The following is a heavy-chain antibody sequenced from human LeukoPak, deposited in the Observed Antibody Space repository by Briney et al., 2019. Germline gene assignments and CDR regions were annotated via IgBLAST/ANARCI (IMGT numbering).Heavy chain of an antibody. CDR2: IYTSGST. CDR1: GGSISSYY. CDR3: ARQKNIAALRYYMDV. J-gene: IGHJ6*03. D-gene: IGHD6-6*01. Sequence: SETLSLTCTVSGGSISSYYWSWIRQPAGKGLEWIGRIYTSGSTNYNPSLKSRVTMSVDTSKNQFSLKLSSVTAADTAVYYCARQKNIAALRYYMDVWGKGTTVTVSS. V-gene: IGHV4-4*07.